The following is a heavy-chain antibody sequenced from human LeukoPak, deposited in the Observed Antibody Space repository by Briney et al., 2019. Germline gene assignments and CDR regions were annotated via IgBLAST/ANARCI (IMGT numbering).Heavy chain of an antibody. CDR2: IDPNSGDT. V-gene: IGHV1-2*02. D-gene: IGHD3-10*01. J-gene: IGHJ4*02. CDR1: GYTFSAYY. Sequence: GASVKVSCKASGYTFSAYYMHWVRQAPGQGLEWMGWIDPNSGDTNYAQKFQGRVTMTRDTSITTVYMEISRLRSDDTAVYYCARDSYGPHFHYWGQGTLVTVSS. CDR3: ARDSYGPHFHY.